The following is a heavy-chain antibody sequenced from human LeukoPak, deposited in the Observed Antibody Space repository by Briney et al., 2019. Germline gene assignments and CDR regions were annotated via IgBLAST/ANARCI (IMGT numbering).Heavy chain of an antibody. V-gene: IGHV3-23*01. CDR3: AKGMSATSGYLELDY. D-gene: IGHD3-22*01. Sequence: GGSLRLSCAASGFTFSNYSMSWVRQAPGKGLEWVSTISGTGGTTYYADSVKGRFTISRDNSKNTLFLQFNSLRADDTAVYYCAKGMSATSGYLELDYWGQGTLVTVSS. J-gene: IGHJ4*02. CDR2: ISGTGGTT. CDR1: GFTFSNYS.